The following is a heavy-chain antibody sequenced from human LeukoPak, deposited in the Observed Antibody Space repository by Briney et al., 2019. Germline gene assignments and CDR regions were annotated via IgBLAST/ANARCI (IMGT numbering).Heavy chain of an antibody. CDR1: GYNFTELS. D-gene: IGHD1-1*01. CDR2: LDSEDGEI. CDR3: ARSARRTTGTTLRYGTPPGPYYFDY. V-gene: IGHV1-24*01. J-gene: IGHJ4*02. Sequence: ASVKVSCKVSGYNFTELSIHWVRHAPGKGLEWMAGLDSEDGEIIEPQKFQGRVTMTRDTSTDTAYMELRSLRSDDTAVYYCARSARRTTGTTLRYGTPPGPYYFDYWGQGTLVTVSS.